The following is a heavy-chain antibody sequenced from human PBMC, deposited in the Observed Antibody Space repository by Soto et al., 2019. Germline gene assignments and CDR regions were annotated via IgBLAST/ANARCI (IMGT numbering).Heavy chain of an antibody. CDR1: GFTFSSYS. Sequence: GGSLRLSCAASGFTFSSYSMNWVRQAPGKGLEWVSYISSSSSTIYYADSVKGRFTISRDNAKNSLYLQMNSLRDEDTAVYYCARDREYSTRPYSYYYYYYGMDVWGQGTTVTVSS. D-gene: IGHD2-21*01. V-gene: IGHV3-48*02. CDR3: ARDREYSTRPYSYYYYYYGMDV. J-gene: IGHJ6*02. CDR2: ISSSSSTI.